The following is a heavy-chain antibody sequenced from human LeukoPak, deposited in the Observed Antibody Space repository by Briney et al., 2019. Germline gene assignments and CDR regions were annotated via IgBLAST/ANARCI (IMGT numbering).Heavy chain of an antibody. CDR1: GFTFTGFY. CDR3: ARSGPIVGISPVDY. J-gene: IGHJ4*02. CDR2: INPNSGGT. V-gene: IGHV1-2*02. Sequence: VASVKVSCKASGFTFTGFYMHWVRQAPGQGLEWMGWINPNSGGTDCAQKFQGRVTMTRNTSISTAYMELSSLRSEDTAVYYCARSGPIVGISPVDYWGQGTLVPVSS. D-gene: IGHD1-26*01.